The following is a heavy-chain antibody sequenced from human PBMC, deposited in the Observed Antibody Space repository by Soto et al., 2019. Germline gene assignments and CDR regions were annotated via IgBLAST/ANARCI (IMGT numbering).Heavy chain of an antibody. V-gene: IGHV3-23*01. CDR2: IGGGSGST. Sequence: EVQLLESGGGFVQPGGSLRLSCAASGFTFTNYALSWGRQAPGKGLEWVSTIGGGSGSTSYADSLKGRFSISRENYKNTLYLQMSSLRAEDTALYYCATRMYSTSWYYFVSWGQVTLVTVSS. J-gene: IGHJ4*02. CDR3: ATRMYSTSWYYFVS. CDR1: GFTFTNYA. D-gene: IGHD6-13*01.